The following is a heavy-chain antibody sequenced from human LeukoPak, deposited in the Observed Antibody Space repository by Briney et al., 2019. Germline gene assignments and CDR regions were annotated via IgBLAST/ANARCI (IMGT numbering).Heavy chain of an antibody. CDR3: AREHRGAGATVDY. J-gene: IGHJ4*02. D-gene: IGHD1-26*01. V-gene: IGHV3-74*03. CDR1: GWACSWHW. Sequence: TGVSLGLCGAASGWACSWHWMDGVRQNQGKGLVWVSRIESNGNTKMYADSVRGRFTTSRDNAKNTLYLQMNSLRAEDTAVYYCAREHRGAGATVDYWGQGTLVTVSS. CDR2: IESNGNTK.